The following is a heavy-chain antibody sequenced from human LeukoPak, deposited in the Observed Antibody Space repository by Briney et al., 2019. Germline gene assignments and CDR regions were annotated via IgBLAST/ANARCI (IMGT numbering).Heavy chain of an antibody. Sequence: ASVKVSCKASGYTFTGYYMHWVRQAPGQGLEWMGWINPNSGGTNYAQKFQGRVTMTRDTSISTAYMELSRLRSDDTAVYYCARENYGSGSYHYYGMDVWGQGTTVTVSS. V-gene: IGHV1-2*02. CDR2: INPNSGGT. J-gene: IGHJ6*02. CDR3: ARENYGSGSYHYYGMDV. CDR1: GYTFTGYY. D-gene: IGHD3-10*01.